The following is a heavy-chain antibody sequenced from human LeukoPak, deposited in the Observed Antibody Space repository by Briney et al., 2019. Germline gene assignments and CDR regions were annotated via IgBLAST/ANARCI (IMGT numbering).Heavy chain of an antibody. Sequence: PGGSLRLSCAVSGFSFSDHYMDWVRQAPGKGLEWVSAISGSGGSTYYADSVKGRFTISRDNSKNTLYLQMNSLRAEDTAVYYCAKSGIAAAYNSPNSNYYYYGMDVWGQGTTVTVSS. J-gene: IGHJ6*02. CDR1: GFSFSDHY. CDR3: AKSGIAAAYNSPNSNYYYYGMDV. V-gene: IGHV3-23*01. CDR2: ISGSGGST. D-gene: IGHD6-13*01.